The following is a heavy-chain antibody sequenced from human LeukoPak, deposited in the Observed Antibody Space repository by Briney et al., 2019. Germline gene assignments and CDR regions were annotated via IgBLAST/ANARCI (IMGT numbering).Heavy chain of an antibody. V-gene: IGHV3-30*04. CDR3: ARDPDERSYHYYGMDV. CDR1: GFTFSSYA. J-gene: IGHJ6*02. CDR2: ISYDGSNK. Sequence: GGSLRLSCAASGFTFSSYAMHWVRQAPGKGLEWVAVISYDGSNKYYADSVKGRFTISRDNSKNTLYLQMNSLRAEDTAVYYCARDPDERSYHYYGMDVWGQGTTVTVSS. D-gene: IGHD1-14*01.